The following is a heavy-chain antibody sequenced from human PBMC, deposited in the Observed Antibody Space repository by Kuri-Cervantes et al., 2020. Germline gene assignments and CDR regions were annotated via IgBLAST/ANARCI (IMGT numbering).Heavy chain of an antibody. D-gene: IGHD3-16*01. Sequence: GESLKISCIASGFMFSSYWMSWVRQAPGKGLECVANIKPDGSEKNYVDSVKGRFTISRDNGKNTLYPQMNSLRAEETAVYYCLRDYGGVWGQGTTVTVSS. V-gene: IGHV3-7*01. CDR3: LRDYGGV. CDR2: IKPDGSEK. J-gene: IGHJ6*02. CDR1: GFMFSSYW.